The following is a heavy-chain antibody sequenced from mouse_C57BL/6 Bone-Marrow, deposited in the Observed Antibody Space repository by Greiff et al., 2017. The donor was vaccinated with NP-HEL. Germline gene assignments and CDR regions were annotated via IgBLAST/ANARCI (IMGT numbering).Heavy chain of an antibody. J-gene: IGHJ3*01. CDR1: GFNIKDDY. Sequence: EVKLMESGAELVRPGASVKLSCTASGFNIKDDYMHWVKQRPEQGLEWIGWIDPDNGDTEYASKFQGKATITADTSSNTAYLQLSSLTSEDTAVYYCTTYYGNPYWGQGTLVTVSA. D-gene: IGHD2-1*01. CDR2: IDPDNGDT. V-gene: IGHV14-4*01. CDR3: TTYYGNPY.